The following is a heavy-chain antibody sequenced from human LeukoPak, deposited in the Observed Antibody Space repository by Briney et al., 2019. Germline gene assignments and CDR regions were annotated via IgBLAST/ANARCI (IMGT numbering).Heavy chain of an antibody. J-gene: IGHJ6*04. CDR3: ARGRGRGHRGGYYYYGMDV. CDR1: GGSFSGYY. V-gene: IGHV4-34*01. CDR2: INHSGST. Sequence: PSETLSLTCAVYGGSFSGYYWSWIRQPPGKGLEWIGEINHSGSTNYNPSLKSRVTISVDTSKNQFSLKLSSVTAADTAVYCCARGRGRGHRGGYYYYGMDVWGKGTTVTVSS. D-gene: IGHD5-18*01.